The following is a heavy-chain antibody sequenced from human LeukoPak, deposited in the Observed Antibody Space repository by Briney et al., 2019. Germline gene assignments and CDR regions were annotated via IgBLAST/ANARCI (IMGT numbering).Heavy chain of an antibody. V-gene: IGHV1-18*01. J-gene: IGHJ6*02. CDR1: VYTFTIYX. Sequence: SFTSXVYTFTIYXXXWVRXAPGXGXEGXGXISAYNGNTNSSQKLQGSVTITTDTSTSTAYMEMRSLRSDDTAVYYCARGGPPYXXYXMDVWGQGTTVXVSS. CDR2: ISAYNGNT. D-gene: IGHD3/OR15-3a*01. CDR3: ARGGPPYXXYXMDV.